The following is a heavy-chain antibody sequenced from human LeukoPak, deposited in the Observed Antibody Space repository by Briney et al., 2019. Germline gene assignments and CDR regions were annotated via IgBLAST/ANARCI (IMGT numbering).Heavy chain of an antibody. CDR1: GGSISSGGYY. D-gene: IGHD2-2*01. CDR3: ARASSASPEGDWFDP. J-gene: IGHJ5*02. Sequence: SETLSLTCTVSGGSISSGGYYWSWIRQHPGKGLEWIGYIYYSGSTYYNPSLKSRVTISVDTSKNQFSLKLSSVTAADTGVYYCARASSASPEGDWFDPWGQGTLVTVSS. V-gene: IGHV4-31*03. CDR2: IYYSGST.